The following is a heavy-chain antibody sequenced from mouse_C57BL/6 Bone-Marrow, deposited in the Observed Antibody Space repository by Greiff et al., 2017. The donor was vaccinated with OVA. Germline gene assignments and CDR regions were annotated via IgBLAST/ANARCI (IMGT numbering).Heavy chain of an antibody. CDR3: ASGPYYSNYDAMDY. D-gene: IGHD2-5*01. CDR1: GYTFTSYW. V-gene: IGHV1-52*01. CDR2: IDPSDSET. Sequence: QVQLQQPGAELVRPGSSVKLSCKASGYTFTSYWMHWVKQRPIQGLEWIGNIDPSDSETHYNQKFKDKATLTVDKSSSTAYMQLSSLTSEDSAVYYCASGPYYSNYDAMDYWGQGTSVTVSS. J-gene: IGHJ4*01.